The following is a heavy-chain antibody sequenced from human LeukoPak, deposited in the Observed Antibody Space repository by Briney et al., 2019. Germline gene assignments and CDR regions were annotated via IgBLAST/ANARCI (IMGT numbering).Heavy chain of an antibody. CDR1: GGSISSYY. Sequence: SETLSLTCTVSGGSISSYYWSWIRQPPGKGLEWIGYIYYSGSTNYNPSLKSRVTISVDASKNQFSLKLSSVTAADTAVYYCARISWELSWFDPWGQGTLVTVSS. CDR2: IYYSGST. D-gene: IGHD1-26*01. V-gene: IGHV4-59*12. J-gene: IGHJ5*02. CDR3: ARISWELSWFDP.